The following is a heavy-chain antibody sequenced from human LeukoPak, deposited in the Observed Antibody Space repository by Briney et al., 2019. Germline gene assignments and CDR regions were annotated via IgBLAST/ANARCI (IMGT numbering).Heavy chain of an antibody. J-gene: IGHJ4*02. D-gene: IGHD3-3*01. V-gene: IGHV4-39*07. CDR3: TRGTGFGLVDY. CDR2: IYYSGST. Sequence: SETLSLTCSVSGGSISSGSYFWGWIRQPPGKGLEWIGSIYYSGSTYYNPSLKSRVTISVDTSRNQFSLKLSSVTAADTAVYYCTRGTGFGLVDYWGQGTLVTVSS. CDR1: GGSISSGSYF.